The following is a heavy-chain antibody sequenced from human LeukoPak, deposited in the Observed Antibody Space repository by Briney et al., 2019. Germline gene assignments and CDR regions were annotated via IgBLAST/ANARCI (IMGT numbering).Heavy chain of an antibody. CDR3: ARGSYFFFDI. D-gene: IGHD1-26*01. CDR2: INPNSGGT. V-gene: IGHV1-2*04. Sequence: ASVKVSCKASGYTFTGHYMHWVRQAPGQGLEWMGWINPNSGGTNYAQKLQGWVTMTRDTSISTAYMELSRLRSDDTAVYYCARGSYFFFDIWGQGTMVTVSS. CDR1: GYTFTGHY. J-gene: IGHJ3*02.